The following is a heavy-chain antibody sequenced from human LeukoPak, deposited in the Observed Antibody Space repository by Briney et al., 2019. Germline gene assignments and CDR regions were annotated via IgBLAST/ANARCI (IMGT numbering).Heavy chain of an antibody. CDR2: IYYSGST. Sequence: PSEPLSLSCTVSGGSISSGDYYWSWIRQPPGQGLEWIGYIYYSGSTYYTPSLKSRVTISVDTSKNQFSLKLSSVTATDTAVYYCARLDCSSTSCYDADTFDIWGQGTMVSVSS. V-gene: IGHV4-30-4*01. D-gene: IGHD2-2*01. CDR1: GGSISSGDYY. J-gene: IGHJ3*02. CDR3: ARLDCSSTSCYDADTFDI.